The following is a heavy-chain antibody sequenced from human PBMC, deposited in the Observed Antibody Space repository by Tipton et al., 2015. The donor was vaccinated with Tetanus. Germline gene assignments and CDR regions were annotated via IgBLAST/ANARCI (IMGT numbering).Heavy chain of an antibody. V-gene: IGHV4-34*01. J-gene: IGHJ4*02. CDR1: GGSFSGYY. CDR3: ARWETVTTKIHY. Sequence: TLSLTCAVYGGSFSGYYWNWICQPPGKGLEWIGEINDSGSTSYNPSLKSRVTISVDTSKNQFSLNLSSVTAADTAVYYCARWETVTTKIHYWGQGTLVTVSS. CDR2: INDSGST. D-gene: IGHD4-17*01.